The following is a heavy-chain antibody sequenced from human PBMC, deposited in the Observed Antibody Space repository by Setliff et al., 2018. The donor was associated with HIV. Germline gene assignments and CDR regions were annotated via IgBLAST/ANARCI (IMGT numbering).Heavy chain of an antibody. CDR1: GGSISSYY. D-gene: IGHD3-22*01. CDR2: IFYTGST. J-gene: IGHJ4*02. V-gene: IGHV4-59*08. Sequence: SETLSLTCTVSGGSISSYYWTWLRQFPGKGLEWIGFIFYTGSTTYNPSLNSRVTISVDTSKNQFSLKLSSVTAADTAEYYCGRQVPVPGVAVTPIDYWGQGTLVTVSS. CDR3: GRQVPVPGVAVTPIDY.